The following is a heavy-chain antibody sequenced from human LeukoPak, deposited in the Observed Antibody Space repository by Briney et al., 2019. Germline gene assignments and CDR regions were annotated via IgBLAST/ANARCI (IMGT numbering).Heavy chain of an antibody. V-gene: IGHV4-31*03. CDR3: ARGRVTRIVVVRGPVDY. CDR1: GGSISSGGYY. J-gene: IGHJ4*02. Sequence: PSQTLSLTCTVSGGSISSGGYYWSWIRQHPGKGLEWIGYIYYSGSTYYNPSLKSRVTISVDTSKNQFSLKLSSVTAADTAVYYCARGRVTRIVVVRGPVDYWGQGTLVTVSS. D-gene: IGHD2-15*01. CDR2: IYYSGST.